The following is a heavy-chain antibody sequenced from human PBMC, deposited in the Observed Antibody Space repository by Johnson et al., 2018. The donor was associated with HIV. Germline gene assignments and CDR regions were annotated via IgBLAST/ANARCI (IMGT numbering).Heavy chain of an antibody. J-gene: IGHJ3*02. CDR3: ARGLRHYYYGSGSYPGVDAFDI. D-gene: IGHD3-10*01. V-gene: IGHV3-30*04. CDR2: ISYDGSNK. CDR1: GFTFSSYA. Sequence: QVQVVESGGGVVQPGRSLRLSCAASGFTFSSYAMHWVRQAPGKGLEWVAVISYDGSNKYYADSVKGRFTISRDNSKNTLYLQMNNLRAEDTAVYYCARGLRHYYYGSGSYPGVDAFDIWGQGTMVTVSS.